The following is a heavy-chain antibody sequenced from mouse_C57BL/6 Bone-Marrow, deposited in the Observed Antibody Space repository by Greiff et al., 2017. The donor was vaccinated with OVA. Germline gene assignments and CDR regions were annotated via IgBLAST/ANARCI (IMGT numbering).Heavy chain of an antibody. CDR2: IDPETGGT. D-gene: IGHD2-5*01. CDR1: GYTFTDYE. Sequence: VQLQQSGAELVRPGASVTLSCKASGYTFTDYEMHWVKQPPVHGLEWIGAIDPETGGTAYNQKFKGKAILTADKSSSTAYMELSSLTSEDSAVYYGTRGYSNYYAMDYWGQGTTVTVSS. V-gene: IGHV1-15*01. J-gene: IGHJ4*01. CDR3: TRGYSNYYAMDY.